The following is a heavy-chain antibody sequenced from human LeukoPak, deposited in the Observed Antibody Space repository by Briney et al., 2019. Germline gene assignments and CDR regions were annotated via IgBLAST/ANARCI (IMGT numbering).Heavy chain of an antibody. J-gene: IGHJ4*02. CDR2: ISGSGGAT. D-gene: IGHD1-26*01. CDR1: GFTFSSYA. Sequence: GGSLRLSCAASGFTFSSYAMSWVRQAPGKGLEWVSAISGSGGATYSADSVKGRFTISRDNSKNTMYLQMKSLRVEDTALYYCATISGNFDYLDYWGQGTLVTVST. CDR3: ATISGNFDYLDY. V-gene: IGHV3-23*01.